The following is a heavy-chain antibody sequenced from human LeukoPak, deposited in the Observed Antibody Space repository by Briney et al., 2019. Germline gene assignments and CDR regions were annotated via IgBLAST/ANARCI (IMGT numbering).Heavy chain of an antibody. CDR1: GGSTGGYY. D-gene: IGHD2-15*01. J-gene: IGHJ4*02. CDR3: ARDGGGYCSGGTCSIDL. V-gene: IGHV4-59*01. Sequence: SETLSLTCAVSGGSTGGYYWSWIRQPPGKGLEWIGYIYYSGSTKYNPSLKSRVTISVGPSKNQVSLKLSSVTAADTAVYYCARDGGGYCSGGTCSIDLWGQGILVTVSS. CDR2: IYYSGST.